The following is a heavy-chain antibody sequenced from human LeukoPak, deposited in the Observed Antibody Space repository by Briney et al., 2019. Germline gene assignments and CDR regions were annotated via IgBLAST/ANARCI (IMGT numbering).Heavy chain of an antibody. CDR2: MSEDGRNK. J-gene: IGHJ5*02. CDR3: ARDTLIYGSGVNWFDP. D-gene: IGHD3-10*01. V-gene: IGHV3-30*04. Sequence: GRSLRLSCAASGFTFGSYPMHWVRQAPGKGLEWVAVMSEDGRNKYYADSVKGRFTISRDKSKNTLYLQMNSLRPEDTAVYYCARDTLIYGSGVNWFDPWGQGTLVTVSS. CDR1: GFTFGSYP.